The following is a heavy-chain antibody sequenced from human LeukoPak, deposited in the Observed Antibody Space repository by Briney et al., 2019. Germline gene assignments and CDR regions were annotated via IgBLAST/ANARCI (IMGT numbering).Heavy chain of an antibody. CDR1: DDSFSSHY. V-gene: IGHV4-59*11. CDR2: ISYIGST. Sequence: ASETLSLTCAVSDDSFSSHYWTWIRQPPGKGLEWIGYISYIGSTNYNPSLKSRVTISIDTFKNQFSLKLSSVTAADTAVYYCARDLVTVTKGFDIWGQGTMVSVSS. J-gene: IGHJ3*02. CDR3: ARDLVTVTKGFDI. D-gene: IGHD4-17*01.